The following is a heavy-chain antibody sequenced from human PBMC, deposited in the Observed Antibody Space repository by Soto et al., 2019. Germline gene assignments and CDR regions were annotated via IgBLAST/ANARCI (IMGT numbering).Heavy chain of an antibody. V-gene: IGHV3-30-3*01. D-gene: IGHD3-9*01. Sequence: PGGSLRLSCAASGFTFSSYAMHWVRQAPGKGLEWVAVISYDGSNKYYADSVKGRFTISRDNSKNTLYLQMNSLRAEDTAVYYCARGTGKTYYDILTGYWPLDYWGQGTLVTVSS. CDR3: ARGTGKTYYDILTGYWPLDY. CDR1: GFTFSSYA. CDR2: ISYDGSNK. J-gene: IGHJ4*02.